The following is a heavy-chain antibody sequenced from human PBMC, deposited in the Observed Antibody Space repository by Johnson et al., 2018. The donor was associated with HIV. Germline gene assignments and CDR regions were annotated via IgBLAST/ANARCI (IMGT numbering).Heavy chain of an antibody. CDR1: GFTVSSNY. CDR2: IYSSGGT. J-gene: IGHJ3*02. D-gene: IGHD3-16*01. V-gene: IGHV3-66*01. Sequence: EVQLVESGGGLVQPGGSLRLSCAASGFTVSSNYMSWVRQAPGKGLEWVSVIYSSGGTLYSDSVRGRLTVSSDNSKNTLYLQMNSLRAEDTAVYYCARDLGDYIWGGSYAFDIWGQGTMVTVSS. CDR3: ARDLGDYIWGGSYAFDI.